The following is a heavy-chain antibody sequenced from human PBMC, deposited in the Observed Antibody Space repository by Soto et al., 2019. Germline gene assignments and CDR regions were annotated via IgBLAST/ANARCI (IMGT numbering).Heavy chain of an antibody. V-gene: IGHV1-18*01. J-gene: IGHJ3*02. Sequence: QVQLVQSGAEVKKPGASVKVSCKASGYTFTSYGISWVRQAPGQGLEWMGWISAYNGNTNYAQKLQGRVTMTTDTATSTAYMELRSLRSDDTAVYYCASDIVVVTRDDAFDIWGQGTMVTVSS. CDR3: ASDIVVVTRDDAFDI. CDR2: ISAYNGNT. CDR1: GYTFTSYG. D-gene: IGHD2-2*01.